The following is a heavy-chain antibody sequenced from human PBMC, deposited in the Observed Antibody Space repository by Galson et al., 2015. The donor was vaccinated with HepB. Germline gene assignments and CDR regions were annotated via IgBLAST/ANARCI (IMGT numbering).Heavy chain of an antibody. CDR1: GGTFSSYA. J-gene: IGHJ4*02. CDR2: IIPIFGTA. Sequence: SVKVSCKASGGTFSSYAISWVRQAPGQGLEWMGGIIPIFGTANYAQKFQGRVTITADESTSTAYMELSSLRSEDTAVYYCARDKTSGSWYGNLDYWGQGTLVTVSS. V-gene: IGHV1-69*13. CDR3: ARDKTSGSWYGNLDY. D-gene: IGHD6-13*01.